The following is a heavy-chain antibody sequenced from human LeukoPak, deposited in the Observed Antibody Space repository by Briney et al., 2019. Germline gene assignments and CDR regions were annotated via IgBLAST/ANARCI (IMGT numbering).Heavy chain of an antibody. CDR2: IYYSGST. CDR3: ARSRVGATRLDAFDI. J-gene: IGHJ3*02. V-gene: IGHV4-59*08. Sequence: SETLSLTCTVSGGSISSYYWSWIRQPPGKGLEWIGYIYYSGSTNYNPSLKSRVTISVDTSKNQFSLKLSSVTAADTAVYYCARSRVGATRLDAFDIWGQGTMVTVSS. D-gene: IGHD1-26*01. CDR1: GGSISSYY.